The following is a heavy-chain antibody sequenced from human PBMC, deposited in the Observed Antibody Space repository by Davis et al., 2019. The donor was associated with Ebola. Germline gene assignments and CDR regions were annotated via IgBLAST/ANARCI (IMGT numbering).Heavy chain of an antibody. Sequence: GESLKISCVASGLTFSSYSMNWVRQAPGKGLEWVSSISSSSSYIYYADSVKGRFTISRDNAKNSLYLQMNSLRAEDTAVYYCARDLGRVQLYGMDVWGKGTTVTVSS. CDR3: ARDLGRVQLYGMDV. V-gene: IGHV3-21*01. J-gene: IGHJ6*04. D-gene: IGHD1-1*01. CDR1: GLTFSSYS. CDR2: ISSSSSYI.